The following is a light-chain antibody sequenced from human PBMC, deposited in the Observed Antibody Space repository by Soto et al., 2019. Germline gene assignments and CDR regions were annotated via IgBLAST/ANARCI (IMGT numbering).Light chain of an antibody. CDR1: QSISSY. J-gene: IGKJ5*01. Sequence: IQMTQSPSALSASVGDRVTITCRASQSISSYLNWYQQKPGKAPKLLIYAASSLQSGVPSRFSGSGSGTDFTLTISSLQPEDFATYYCQQSSSTPSITFGQGTRLEIK. CDR2: AAS. V-gene: IGKV1-39*01. CDR3: QQSSSTPSIT.